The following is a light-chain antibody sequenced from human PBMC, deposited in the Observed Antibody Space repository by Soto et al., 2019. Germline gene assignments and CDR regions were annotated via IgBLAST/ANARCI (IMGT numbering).Light chain of an antibody. CDR3: QQSYSIPYT. CDR2: AAS. CDR1: QSISNY. J-gene: IGKJ2*01. Sequence: DIQMTQSPSSLSASVGDRVTITCRASQSISNYLNWYLQKPGKATKLLISAASSLQSGVPSRFSGSGAGTDVTLTISSLQPEDFAAYYCQQSYSIPYTFGQWTKLEIK. V-gene: IGKV1-39*01.